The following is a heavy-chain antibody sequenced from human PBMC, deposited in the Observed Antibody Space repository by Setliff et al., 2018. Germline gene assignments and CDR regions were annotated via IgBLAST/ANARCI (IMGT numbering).Heavy chain of an antibody. CDR1: GFTYNNCW. Sequence: PGGSLRLSCGASGFTYNNCWVSWVRQAPGKGLEWLASINPDGSEKYYVDSVKGRFIISRDNAKNSLYLQMNSLRVEDTAVYYCARRIKEGNHFFDYWGQRTLVTVSS. J-gene: IGHJ4*02. V-gene: IGHV3-7*01. CDR2: INPDGSEK. CDR3: ARRIKEGNHFFDY. D-gene: IGHD2-15*01.